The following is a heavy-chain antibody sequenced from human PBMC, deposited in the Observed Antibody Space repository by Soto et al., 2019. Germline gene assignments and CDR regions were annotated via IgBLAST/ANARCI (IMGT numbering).Heavy chain of an antibody. J-gene: IGHJ4*02. Sequence: EVQLLESGGALVQPGGSLRLSCAASGFTFSSHAMRWVRQAPGKGLEWVSSVSASGDRTYYAYSVKGRFIISRDNAKNTVSLQMNSLRAEDTALYYCAKKSGSYAYFEDCGQGTLVTVSS. CDR3: AKKSGSYAYFED. V-gene: IGHV3-23*01. D-gene: IGHD3-16*01. CDR2: VSASGDRT. CDR1: GFTFSSHA.